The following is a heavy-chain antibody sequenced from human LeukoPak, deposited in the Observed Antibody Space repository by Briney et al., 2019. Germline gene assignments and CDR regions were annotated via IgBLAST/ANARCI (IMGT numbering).Heavy chain of an antibody. Sequence: ASVKVSCKVSGCTLTELSMHWVRQAPGKGLEWMGGFDPEDGETIYAQKFQGRVTMTEDTSTDTAYMELGSLRSEDTAVYYCATGDCSGGSCCSGVSAFDIWGQGTMVTVSS. CDR2: FDPEDGET. J-gene: IGHJ3*02. V-gene: IGHV1-24*01. D-gene: IGHD2-15*01. CDR1: GCTLTELS. CDR3: ATGDCSGGSCCSGVSAFDI.